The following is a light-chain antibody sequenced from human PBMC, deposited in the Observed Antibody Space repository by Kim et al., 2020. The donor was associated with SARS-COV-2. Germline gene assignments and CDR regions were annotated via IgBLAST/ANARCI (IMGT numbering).Light chain of an antibody. J-gene: IGLJ3*02. CDR2: NNR. CDR3: QSYDNSLRAWV. V-gene: IGLV1-40*01. Sequence: RVTISCTGISSNVGAGYDVHWFQQLPGTAPKLLIYNNRNRPSGVPDRFSGSKSGTSASLAITGLQAEDEANYYCQSYDNSLRAWVFGGGTKLTVL. CDR1: SSNVGAGYD.